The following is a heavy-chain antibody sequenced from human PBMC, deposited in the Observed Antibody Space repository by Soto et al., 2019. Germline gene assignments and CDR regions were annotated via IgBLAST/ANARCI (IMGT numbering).Heavy chain of an antibody. CDR2: LTPSGGET. CDR3: AHPRGYGVFDAYDI. CDR1: GFTFSTYA. D-gene: IGHD4-17*01. Sequence: GGSLRLSCVACGFTFSTYAMSWVRQAPGKGLEWVSALTPSGGETYYADSVKGRFTISRDNSMNALYLQMNSLRIEDTAVYYCAHPRGYGVFDAYDIWGQGTMVTVSS. J-gene: IGHJ3*02. V-gene: IGHV3-23*01.